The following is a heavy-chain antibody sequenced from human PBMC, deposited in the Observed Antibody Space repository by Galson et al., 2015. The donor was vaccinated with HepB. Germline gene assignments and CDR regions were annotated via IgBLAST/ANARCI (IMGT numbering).Heavy chain of an antibody. D-gene: IGHD3-10*01. Sequence: TLSLTCTVSSGSISSGAYYWTWIRQHPGESLEWVGYVYFTGHTHYNPSLKSRLNISLDTSKNHFSLSLISVTAADTAVYFCAGGNGAGTSRYWYFDLWGRGTLVTVSS. CDR3: AGGNGAGTSRYWYFDL. CDR2: VYFTGHT. V-gene: IGHV4-31*03. J-gene: IGHJ2*01. CDR1: SGSISSGAYY.